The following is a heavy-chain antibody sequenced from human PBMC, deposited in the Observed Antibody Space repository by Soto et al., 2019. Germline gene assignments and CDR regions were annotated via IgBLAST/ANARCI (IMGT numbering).Heavy chain of an antibody. J-gene: IGHJ3*02. V-gene: IGHV3-21*01. CDR1: GFNFITFS. CDR2: ISASSSSI. D-gene: IGHD1-20*01. CDR3: VRDAYNRDAFDI. Sequence: DVQLVESGGGLVKPGGSLRLSCAASGFNFITFSMNWVRQAPGQGLEWVSSISASSSSIYYAESVKGRFTVSRDNAKNSLYLQMTSLTAEDTALYYCVRDAYNRDAFDIWGQGTTVTVSS.